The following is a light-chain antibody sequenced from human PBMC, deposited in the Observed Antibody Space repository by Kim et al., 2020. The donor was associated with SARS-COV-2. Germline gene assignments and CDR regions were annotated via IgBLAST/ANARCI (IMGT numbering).Light chain of an antibody. Sequence: DIQMTQSPSTLSASVGDRVRITCRASQNITTWLAWFQQKPGRAPKRLIYKASNLESGVPSRFSGSGSGTEFTLIISSLQPDDFATYYCQQYDTSRTFGQGTKVDIK. V-gene: IGKV1-5*03. CDR3: QQYDTSRT. CDR1: QNITTW. J-gene: IGKJ1*01. CDR2: KAS.